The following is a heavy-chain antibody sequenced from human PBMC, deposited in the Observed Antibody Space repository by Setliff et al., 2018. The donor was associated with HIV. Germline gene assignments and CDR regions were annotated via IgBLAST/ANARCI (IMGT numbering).Heavy chain of an antibody. Sequence: SETLSLTCAVSGHSIISGHFWGWTRQPPGKGLEWIGSFYHSGSTYYNPSLKSRVTISVDTSKNQFSLKLSSVTAADTAVYYCARARRDSYDRGRRNHYYIDVWGKGTTVTVSS. CDR2: FYHSGST. V-gene: IGHV4-38-2*01. D-gene: IGHD3-22*01. CDR1: GHSIISGHF. J-gene: IGHJ6*03. CDR3: ARARRDSYDRGRRNHYYIDV.